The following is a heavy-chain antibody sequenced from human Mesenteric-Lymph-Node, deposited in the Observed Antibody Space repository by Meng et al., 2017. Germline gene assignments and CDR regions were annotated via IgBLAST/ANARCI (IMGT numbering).Heavy chain of an antibody. D-gene: IGHD2-15*01. Sequence: GESLKISCKGSGYSFTSYWIGWVRQMPGKGLEWMGIIYPGDSDTRYSPSFQGQVTISADKSISTAYLQWSSLKASDTAMYYCARRAYCSGGSCYHYFDYWGQGTLVTVSS. J-gene: IGHJ4*02. CDR2: IYPGDSDT. CDR1: GYSFTSYW. V-gene: IGHV5-51*01. CDR3: ARRAYCSGGSCYHYFDY.